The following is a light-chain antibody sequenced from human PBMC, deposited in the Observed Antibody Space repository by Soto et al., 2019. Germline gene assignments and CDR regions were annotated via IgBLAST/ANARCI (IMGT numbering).Light chain of an antibody. CDR1: QSVISNY. CDR3: QHNNCSGP. V-gene: IGKV3-20*01. Sequence: IVLTQSPGTLPLSKGERATLSCRASQSVISNYLAWYQKTPRQAPSLLNGGASNRATGIPGRCSGSGAGTDFTLTSSMLEPEYAAVYYWQHNNCSGPFGRGTMVDI. J-gene: IGKJ1*01. CDR2: GAS.